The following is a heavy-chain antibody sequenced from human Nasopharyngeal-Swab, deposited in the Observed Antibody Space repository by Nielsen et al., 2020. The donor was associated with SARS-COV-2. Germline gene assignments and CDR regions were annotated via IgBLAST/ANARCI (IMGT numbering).Heavy chain of an antibody. CDR2: ISSSSSTI. Sequence: GESLKISCAASGFTFSSYSMNWVRQAPGKGLEWVSYISSSSSTIYYADSVKGRFTISRDNAKNSLSLQMNSLRDDDTAVYYCARDRSRWELLFYYGMDVWGQGTTVTVSS. J-gene: IGHJ6*02. V-gene: IGHV3-48*02. CDR3: ARDRSRWELLFYYGMDV. CDR1: GFTFSSYS. D-gene: IGHD1-26*01.